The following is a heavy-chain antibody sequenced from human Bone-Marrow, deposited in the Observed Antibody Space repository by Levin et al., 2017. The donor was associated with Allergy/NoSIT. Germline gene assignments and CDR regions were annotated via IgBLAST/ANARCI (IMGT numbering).Heavy chain of an antibody. Sequence: GGSLRLSCAASGFTFTNYAMTWVRQAPEKGLEWVSTITGSGDKTYYADSVQDRFTVSRDNSKNTLYLQMNSLRAEDTALYFRAKDHETSILYEAIGGDFFDSWGQGTHVIVSS. J-gene: IGHJ4*02. CDR2: ITGSGDKT. D-gene: IGHD3-10*01. V-gene: IGHV3-23*01. CDR3: AKDHETSILYEAIGGDFFDS. CDR1: GFTFTNYA.